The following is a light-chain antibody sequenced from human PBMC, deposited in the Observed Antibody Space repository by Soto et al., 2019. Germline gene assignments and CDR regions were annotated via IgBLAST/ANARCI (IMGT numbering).Light chain of an antibody. CDR2: GNS. Sequence: QSVLTQPPSVSGAPGQRVTFSCTGSSSNIGAGYDVHWYQQLPGTAPKLLIYGNSNRPSGVPDRFSGSKSGTSASLAITGLQAEDEADYYCQSYDNNLSDSTGVIFGGGTKLTVL. V-gene: IGLV1-40*01. CDR3: QSYDNNLSDSTGVI. CDR1: SSNIGAGYD. J-gene: IGLJ2*01.